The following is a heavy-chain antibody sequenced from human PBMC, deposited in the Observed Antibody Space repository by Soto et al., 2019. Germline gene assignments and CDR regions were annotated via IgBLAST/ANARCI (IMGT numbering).Heavy chain of an antibody. Sequence: QVQVQESGPGLVKPSQTLSLKCSVSGGSIGSRDYYWSWIRQHPEKGLEWIGSIYYNGNTDYNPSLRGRPTMSLDTSMNEFSLQRTSVTAADTAVYYCARDKGGAALKGSGMDVWGQGTTVTVS. V-gene: IGHV4-31*02. CDR2: IYYNGNT. CDR3: ARDKGGAALKGSGMDV. D-gene: IGHD3-10*01. CDR1: GGSIGSRDYY. J-gene: IGHJ6*02.